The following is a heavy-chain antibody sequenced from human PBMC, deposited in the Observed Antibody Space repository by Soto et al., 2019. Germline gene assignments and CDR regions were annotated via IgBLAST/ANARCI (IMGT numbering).Heavy chain of an antibody. Sequence: QVQLVQSGAEVKKPGASVKVSCKASGYTFTSYGISWVRQAPGQGLEWMGWISNYNGDTNYAQKLQGRVTMTTDTPTSTAYMELRSLKSDATAVYYCTSGGQLFAGNYFDYWGQGTLVTVSS. J-gene: IGHJ4*02. CDR3: TSGGQLFAGNYFDY. D-gene: IGHD3-10*02. V-gene: IGHV1-18*01. CDR1: GYTFTSYG. CDR2: ISNYNGDT.